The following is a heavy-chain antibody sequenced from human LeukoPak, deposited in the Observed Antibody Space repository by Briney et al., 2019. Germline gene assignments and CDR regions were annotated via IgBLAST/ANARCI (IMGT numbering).Heavy chain of an antibody. CDR3: ARHIRSSWYFGPHKQYYMDV. Sequence: SETLSLTCAVYGGSFSGYYWSWIRQPPGKGLDWIGEINHSGSTNYNPSLKSRVTISVDTSKNQFSLKLSSVTAADTAVYYCARHIRSSWYFGPHKQYYMDVWGKGTTVTISS. CDR1: GGSFSGYY. D-gene: IGHD6-13*01. CDR2: INHSGST. V-gene: IGHV4-34*01. J-gene: IGHJ6*03.